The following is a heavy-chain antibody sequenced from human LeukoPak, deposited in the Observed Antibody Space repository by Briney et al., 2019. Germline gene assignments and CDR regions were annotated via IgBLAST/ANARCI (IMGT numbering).Heavy chain of an antibody. CDR1: GFTFTSYS. V-gene: IGHV3-48*04. CDR2: ISSSSSNN. J-gene: IGHJ6*03. CDR3: ARAAQHYAFWSGSHLDYMDV. Sequence: GGSLRLSCAASGFTFTSYSMNWVRQAPGKGLEWVSYISSSSSNNNYADSVKGRFTISRDNAKNSLYLQMNSLRAEDTAVYYCARAAQHYAFWSGSHLDYMDVWGKGTTVTVSS. D-gene: IGHD3-3*01.